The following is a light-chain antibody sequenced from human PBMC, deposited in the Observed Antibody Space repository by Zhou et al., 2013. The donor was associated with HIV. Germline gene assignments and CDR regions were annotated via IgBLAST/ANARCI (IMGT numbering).Light chain of an antibody. V-gene: IGKV1D-13*01. CDR2: DSS. CDR1: QGIDTA. CDR3: QQFNDYPYT. J-gene: IGKJ2*01. Sequence: AIQLTQSPSSLSASLRDRVTITCRASQGIDTALAWYQQKPGKPPSLLIYDSSTLHHDVPSRFSGSGSGTEFTLIISSLQPEDFATYYCQQFNDYPYTFGQGTKLDIK.